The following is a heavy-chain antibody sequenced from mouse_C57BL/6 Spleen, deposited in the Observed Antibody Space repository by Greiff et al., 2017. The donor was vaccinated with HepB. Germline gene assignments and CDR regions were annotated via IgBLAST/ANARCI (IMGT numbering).Heavy chain of an antibody. J-gene: IGHJ4*01. D-gene: IGHD2-2*01. CDR1: GYSITSGYY. CDR3: AREGFMVTTTGHAMDY. V-gene: IGHV3-6*01. Sequence: EVQLQQSGPGLVKPSQSLSLTCSVTGYSITSGYYWNWIRQFPGNKLEWMGYISYDGSNNYNPSLKNRISITRDTSKNQFFLKLNSVTTEDTATYYCAREGFMVTTTGHAMDYWGQGTSVTVSS. CDR2: ISYDGSN.